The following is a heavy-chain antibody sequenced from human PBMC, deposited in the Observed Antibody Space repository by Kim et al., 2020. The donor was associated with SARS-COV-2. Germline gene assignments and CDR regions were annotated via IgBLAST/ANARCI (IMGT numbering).Heavy chain of an antibody. CDR1: GGSISSSNW. D-gene: IGHD3-10*01. J-gene: IGHJ5*02. CDR3: ARLYYYGSGSYYKRGFDP. Sequence: SETLSLTCAVSGGSISSSNWWSWVRQPPGKGLEWIGEIYHSGSTNYNPSLKSRVTISVDKSKNQFSLKLSSVTAADTAVYYCARLYYYGSGSYYKRGFDPWGQGTLVTVSS. CDR2: IYHSGST. V-gene: IGHV4-4*02.